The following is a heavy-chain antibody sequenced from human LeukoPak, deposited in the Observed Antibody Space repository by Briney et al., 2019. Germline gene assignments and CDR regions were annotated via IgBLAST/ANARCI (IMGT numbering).Heavy chain of an antibody. V-gene: IGHV3-21*01. J-gene: IGHJ4*02. D-gene: IGHD3-16*02. CDR2: ISSSSSYI. CDR3: ARDSSTRLGELSLYQDLDY. Sequence: PGGSLRLSCAASGFTFSSYSMNWVRQAPGKGLEWVSSISSSSSYIYYADSVKGRLTISRDNAKNSLYLQMNSLRAEDTAVYYCARDSSTRLGELSLYQDLDYWGQGTLVTVSS. CDR1: GFTFSSYS.